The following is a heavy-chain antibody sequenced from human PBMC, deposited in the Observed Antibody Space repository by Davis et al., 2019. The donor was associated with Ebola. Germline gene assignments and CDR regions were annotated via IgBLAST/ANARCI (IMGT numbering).Heavy chain of an antibody. D-gene: IGHD3-10*01. V-gene: IGHV3-23*01. Sequence: GESLKISCAASGFTFSNYGMNWVRQAPGKGLEWVSAISGSGDSTYYADSVKGRFTISRDNSKSTLYLQMNSLRAEDTAVYYCAKDLQFYYGSADYWGQGTLVTVSA. CDR3: AKDLQFYYGSADY. CDR2: ISGSGDST. J-gene: IGHJ4*02. CDR1: GFTFSNYG.